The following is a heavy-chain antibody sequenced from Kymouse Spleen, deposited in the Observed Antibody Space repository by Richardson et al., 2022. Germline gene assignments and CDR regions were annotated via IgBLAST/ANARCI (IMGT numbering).Heavy chain of an antibody. D-gene: IGHD3-9*01. Sequence: QLQLQESGPGLVKPSETLSLTCTVSGGSISSSSYYWGWIRQPPGKGLEWIGSIYYSGSTYYNPSLKSRVTISVDTSKNQFSLKLSSVTAADTAVYYCATLYYDILTGLDYWGQGTLVTVSS. J-gene: IGHJ4*02. CDR2: IYYSGST. CDR3: ATLYYDILTGLDY. V-gene: IGHV4-39*01. CDR1: GGSISSSSYY.